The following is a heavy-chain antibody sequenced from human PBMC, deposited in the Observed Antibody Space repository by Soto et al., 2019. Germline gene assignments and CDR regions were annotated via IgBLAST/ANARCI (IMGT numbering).Heavy chain of an antibody. Sequence: EVQLLDSGGGLVQPGGSLRLSCAASGFTFSTYAMGWVRQAPGTGLEWVSTFTGGGRTFYADFVKGRFTISRDNSKNTLYLPMKRLRADDTAVYYCAKGNHGSAWGQGNLVPVSS. CDR3: AKGNHGSA. V-gene: IGHV3-23*01. D-gene: IGHD2-2*03. J-gene: IGHJ5*02. CDR1: GFTFSTYA. CDR2: FTGGGRT.